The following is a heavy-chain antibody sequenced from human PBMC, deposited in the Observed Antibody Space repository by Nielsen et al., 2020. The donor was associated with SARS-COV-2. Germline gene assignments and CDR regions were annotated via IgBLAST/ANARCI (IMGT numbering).Heavy chain of an antibody. V-gene: IGHV3-23*01. CDR3: VKGDGGTYYFDY. D-gene: IGHD1-7*01. CDR1: GFIFSNYA. CDR2: IRGSGV. Sequence: GESLKISCAASGFIFSNYAMSWVRQAPGKGLEWVSTIRGSGVYADSVKGRFTISRDNSKDTLYLQLNSLRADDTAVYYCVKGDGGTYYFDYWGQGTLVTVSS. J-gene: IGHJ4*02.